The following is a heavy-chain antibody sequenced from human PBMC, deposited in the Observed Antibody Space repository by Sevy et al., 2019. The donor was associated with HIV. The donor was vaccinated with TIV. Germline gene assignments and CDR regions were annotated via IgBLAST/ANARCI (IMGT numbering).Heavy chain of an antibody. V-gene: IGHV6-1*01. CDR2: TYYRSKWYN. Sequence: SQTLSLTCAISGDSVSSNSAAWNWIRQSPSRGLEWLGRTYYRSKWYNDYAVSVKSRITINPDTSKNQFSLQLNSVTPEDTAVYYCARGRDSSGYYRRYYYYGMYVWGQGTTVTVSS. CDR3: ARGRDSSGYYRRYYYYGMYV. D-gene: IGHD3-22*01. J-gene: IGHJ6*02. CDR1: GDSVSSNSAA.